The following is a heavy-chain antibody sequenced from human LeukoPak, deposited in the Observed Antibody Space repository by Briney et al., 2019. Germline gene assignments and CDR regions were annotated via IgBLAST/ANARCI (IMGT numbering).Heavy chain of an antibody. D-gene: IGHD3-9*01. J-gene: IGHJ5*02. V-gene: IGHV4-39*01. CDR3: ARVLLRYFDWLSQNNWFDP. Sequence: SEALSLTCTVSGGSISSSSYYWGWIRQPPGKGLEWIGSIYYSGSTYYNPSLKSRVTISVDTSKNQFSLKLSSVTAADTAVYYCARVLLRYFDWLSQNNWFDPWGQGTLVTVSS. CDR2: IYYSGST. CDR1: GGSISSSSYY.